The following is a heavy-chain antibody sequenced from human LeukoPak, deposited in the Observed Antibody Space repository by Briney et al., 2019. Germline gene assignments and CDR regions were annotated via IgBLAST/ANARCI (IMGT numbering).Heavy chain of an antibody. Sequence: ASVKVSCKASGYTFTSYGISWVRQAPGQGLEWMGWISAYNDNTNYAQKLQGRVTRTTATSTSTAYMELRSLRSDDTAVYYCARDRRTIGYCSGGNCYIDYWGQGTLVTVSS. D-gene: IGHD2-15*01. V-gene: IGHV1-18*01. CDR1: GYTFTSYG. J-gene: IGHJ4*02. CDR3: ARDRRTIGYCSGGNCYIDY. CDR2: ISAYNDNT.